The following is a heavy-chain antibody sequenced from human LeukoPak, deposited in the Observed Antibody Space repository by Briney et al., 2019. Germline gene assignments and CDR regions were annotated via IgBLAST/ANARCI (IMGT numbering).Heavy chain of an antibody. V-gene: IGHV6-1*01. J-gene: IGHJ4*02. CDR3: ARGDYGSGSYYQVVDY. Sequence: SQTLSLTCAISGDSVSSNSAAWNWIRQSPSRGLEWLGRTYYRSKWYNDYAVSVKSRITINPHTSKNQLSLQLNSVTPEDTAVYYCARGDYGSGSYYQVVDYWGQGTLVTVSS. D-gene: IGHD3-10*01. CDR1: GDSVSSNSAA. CDR2: TYYRSKWYN.